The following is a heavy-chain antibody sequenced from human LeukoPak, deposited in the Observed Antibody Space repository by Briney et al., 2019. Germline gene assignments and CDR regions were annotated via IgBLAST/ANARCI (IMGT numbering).Heavy chain of an antibody. D-gene: IGHD3-16*01. CDR3: ARHVRGGVDNWFDP. CDR2: IYYSGST. V-gene: IGHV4-61*01. CDR1: GGSVSSGSYY. J-gene: IGHJ5*02. Sequence: SETLSLTCTVSGGSVSSGSYYWSWIRQPPGKGLEWIGYIYYSGSTNYNPSLKSRVTISVHTSKIQFSLKLSSVTAADTAVYYCARHVRGGVDNWFDPWGQGTLVTVSS.